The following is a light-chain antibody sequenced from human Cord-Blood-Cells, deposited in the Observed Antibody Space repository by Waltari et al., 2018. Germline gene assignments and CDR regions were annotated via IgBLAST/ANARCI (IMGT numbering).Light chain of an antibody. V-gene: IGKV1-39*01. CDR3: QQSYSTPYT. CDR2: AAS. CDR1: QSISSY. J-gene: IGKJ2*01. Sequence: DIQMTQSPSSLSASVGDSVTITCRASQSISSYLNWYQQKPGKAPKLLIYAASSLQSGVPSRCSGSGSGTDFTLTISSLQPEDFATYYCQQSYSTPYTFGQGTKLEIK.